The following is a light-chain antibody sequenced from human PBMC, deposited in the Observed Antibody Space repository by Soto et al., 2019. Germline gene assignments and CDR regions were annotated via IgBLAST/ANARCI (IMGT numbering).Light chain of an antibody. CDR2: GAS. J-gene: IGKJ4*01. CDR1: QSVSSY. Sequence: EIVLTQSPATLSLSPGERATLSCRASQSVSSYLAWYQHKPGQVPRLLIYGASNRATGIPARFSGSGSGTDFTLTISSLEPEDFAIYYCQQRSNWPLTFGGGTSVEIK. CDR3: QQRSNWPLT. V-gene: IGKV3-11*01.